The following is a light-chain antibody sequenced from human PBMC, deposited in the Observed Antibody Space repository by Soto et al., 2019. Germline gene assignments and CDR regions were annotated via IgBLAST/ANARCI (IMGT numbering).Light chain of an antibody. V-gene: IGLV1-40*01. J-gene: IGLJ1*01. Sequence: QSVLTQPPSVSGAPWQRVTISCTGSSSNIGAGYDVHWYQQLPGTAPTLLISGNNNRPSGVPDRLSGSKSGTSASLAITGLRAEDEADYFCQSYDSSLSGYVFGTGTKVTVL. CDR3: QSYDSSLSGYV. CDR1: SSNIGAGYD. CDR2: GNN.